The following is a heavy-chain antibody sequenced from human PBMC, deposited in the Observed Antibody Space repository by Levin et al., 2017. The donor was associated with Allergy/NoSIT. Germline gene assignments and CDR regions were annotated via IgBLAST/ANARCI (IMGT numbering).Heavy chain of an antibody. Sequence: GGSLRLSCAASGFTFDDYAMHWVRQAPGKGLEWVSGISWNSGSIGYADSVKGRFTISRDNAKNSLYLQMNSLRAEDTALYYCAKSGRNWNSPRRDWFDPWGQGTLVTVSS. J-gene: IGHJ5*02. CDR3: AKSGRNWNSPRRDWFDP. CDR2: ISWNSGSI. V-gene: IGHV3-9*01. CDR1: GFTFDDYA. D-gene: IGHD1-7*01.